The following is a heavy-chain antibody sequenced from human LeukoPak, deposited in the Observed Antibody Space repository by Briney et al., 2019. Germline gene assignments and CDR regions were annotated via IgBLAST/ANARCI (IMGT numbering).Heavy chain of an antibody. D-gene: IGHD2-2*01. V-gene: IGHV3-7*01. CDR2: IKQDGSEK. J-gene: IGHJ4*02. CDR1: GFTFSSYS. Sequence: GGSLRLSCAASGFTFSSYSMSWVRQAPGKGLEWVANIKQDGSEKYYVDSVKGRFTISRDNAKSSLYLQMNSLRAEDTAVYYCARERLCSSTSCYYYFDYWGQGTLVTVSS. CDR3: ARERLCSSTSCYYYFDY.